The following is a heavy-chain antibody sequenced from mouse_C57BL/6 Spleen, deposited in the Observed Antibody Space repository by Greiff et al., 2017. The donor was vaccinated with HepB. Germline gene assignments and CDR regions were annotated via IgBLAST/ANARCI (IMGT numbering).Heavy chain of an antibody. D-gene: IGHD2-5*01. V-gene: IGHV1-69*01. Sequence: QVQLQQPGAELVMPGASVKLSCKASGYTFTSYWMHWVKQRPGQGLEWIGEIDPSDSYTNYNQKFKGKSTLTVDKSSSTAYMQLSSLTSEDSAVYYCANNAYYSNYDYFDYWGQGTTLTVSS. J-gene: IGHJ2*01. CDR1: GYTFTSYW. CDR2: IDPSDSYT. CDR3: ANNAYYSNYDYFDY.